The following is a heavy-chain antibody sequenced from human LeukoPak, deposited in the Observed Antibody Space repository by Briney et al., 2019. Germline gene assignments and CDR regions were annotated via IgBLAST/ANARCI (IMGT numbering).Heavy chain of an antibody. CDR1: GGSFSGYY. Sequence: SETLSLTCAVYGGSFSGYYWSWIRQPPGKGLEWIGETNHSGSTNYNPSLKSRVTMSLDTSKNQFSLTLSSVTAADTAVYYCARQYSSGWYKGYFQYWGQGTLVTVSS. V-gene: IGHV4-34*01. CDR2: TNHSGST. D-gene: IGHD6-19*01. CDR3: ARQYSSGWYKGYFQY. J-gene: IGHJ1*01.